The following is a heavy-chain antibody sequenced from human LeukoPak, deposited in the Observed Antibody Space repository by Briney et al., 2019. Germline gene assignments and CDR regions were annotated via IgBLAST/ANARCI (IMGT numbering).Heavy chain of an antibody. CDR1: GFTFSSYA. Sequence: PGGSLRLSCAASGFTFSSYAMSWVRQAPGKGLEWVSAISGSGGSTYYADSVKGRFIISRDNSKNTLYLQMNSLRAEDTAVYYCAKNPYDILTGYSYRFDYWGQGTLVTVSS. CDR2: ISGSGGST. D-gene: IGHD3-9*01. CDR3: AKNPYDILTGYSYRFDY. V-gene: IGHV3-23*01. J-gene: IGHJ4*02.